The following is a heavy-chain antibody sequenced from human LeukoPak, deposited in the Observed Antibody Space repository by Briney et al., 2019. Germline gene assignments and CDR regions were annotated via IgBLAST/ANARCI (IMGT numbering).Heavy chain of an antibody. V-gene: IGHV4-59*01. CDR3: AMEGLGYCSSTSCRRAFDI. J-gene: IGHJ3*02. CDR1: GGSISSYY. D-gene: IGHD2-2*01. Sequence: SETLSLTCTVSGGSISSYYWSWIRQPPGKGLEWIGYIYYSGSTNYNPSLKSRVTISVDTSKNQFSLKLSSVTAADTAVYYCAMEGLGYCSSTSCRRAFDIWGQGTMVTVSS. CDR2: IYYSGST.